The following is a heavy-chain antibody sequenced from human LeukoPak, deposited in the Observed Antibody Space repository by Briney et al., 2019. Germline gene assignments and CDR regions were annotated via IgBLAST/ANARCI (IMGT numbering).Heavy chain of an antibody. D-gene: IGHD6-13*01. CDR2: ISSSSSYI. J-gene: IGHJ6*03. V-gene: IGHV3-21*01. CDR1: GFTFSSYS. Sequence: GGSLRLSCAASGFTFSSYSMNWVRQAPGKGLKWVSSISSSSSYIYYADSVKGRFTISRDNAKNSLYLQMNSLRAEDTAVYYCARVSSSSWYPYYYYYYYMDVWGKGTTVTISS. CDR3: ARVSSSSWYPYYYYYYYMDV.